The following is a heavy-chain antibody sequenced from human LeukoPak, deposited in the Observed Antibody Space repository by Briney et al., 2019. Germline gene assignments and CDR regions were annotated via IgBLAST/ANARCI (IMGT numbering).Heavy chain of an antibody. V-gene: IGHV1-69*05. CDR3: AREGHIAAAGTWATNFDY. J-gene: IGHJ4*02. D-gene: IGHD6-13*01. CDR2: IIPIFGTA. CDR1: GGTFSSYA. Sequence: GASVKVSCKASGGTFSSYAISWVRQAPGQGLEWMGGIIPIFGTANYAQKFQGRVTITTDESTSTAYMELSSLRSEDTAVYYCAREGHIAAAGTWATNFDYWGQGTLVTVSS.